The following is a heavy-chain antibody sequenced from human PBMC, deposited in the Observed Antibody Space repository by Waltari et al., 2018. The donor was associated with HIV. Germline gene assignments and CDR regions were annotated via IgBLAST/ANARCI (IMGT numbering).Heavy chain of an antibody. CDR3: VRGPSCSGGTCYSLFDY. D-gene: IGHD2-15*01. V-gene: IGHV1-3*01. J-gene: IGHJ4*02. Sequence: QVQLVQSGAEVKKPGASVTVSCKASGSNFTSYGVHWGRQAPGQRPEWMAWVNPGNGNTKYSRKFQDRLTVTRDESAETAYMVLTSLTSEETAVYYCVRGPSCSGGTCYSLFDYWGQGTLVSVSS. CDR2: VNPGNGNT. CDR1: GSNFTSYG.